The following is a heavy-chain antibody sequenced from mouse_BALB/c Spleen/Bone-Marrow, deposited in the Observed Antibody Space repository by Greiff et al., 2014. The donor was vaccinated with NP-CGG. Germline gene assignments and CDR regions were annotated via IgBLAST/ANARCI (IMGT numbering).Heavy chain of an antibody. CDR2: IDTSDSHT. D-gene: IGHD1-2*01. V-gene: IGHV1-69*01. CDR1: GYTFTDYW. J-gene: IGHJ1*01. Sequence: VKLVESGAELVMPGASVKMSCKASGYTFTDYWMHWVKQRPGQGLEWIGAIDTSDSHTSYNQKFKGKATLTVDESSSTAYMQLSSLTSEDSAVYYCARSAGYWYFDVWGAGTTVTVSS. CDR3: ARSAGYWYFDV.